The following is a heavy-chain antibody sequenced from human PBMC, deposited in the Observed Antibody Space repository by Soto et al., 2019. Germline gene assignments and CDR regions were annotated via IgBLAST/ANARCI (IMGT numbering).Heavy chain of an antibody. D-gene: IGHD3-22*01. J-gene: IGHJ6*02. CDR2: INAGNGNT. CDR1: GYTFTSYA. V-gene: IGHV1-3*01. Sequence: AASVKVSCKASGYTFTSYAMHWVRQAPGQRLEWMGWINAGNGNTKYSQKIQGRVTITRDTSASTAYMELSSLRSEDTAVYYCARDTPVVIGFRYYGMDVWGQGTTVTVSS. CDR3: ARDTPVVIGFRYYGMDV.